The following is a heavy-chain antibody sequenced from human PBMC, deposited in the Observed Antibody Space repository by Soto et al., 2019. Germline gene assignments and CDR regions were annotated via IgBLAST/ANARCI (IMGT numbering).Heavy chain of an antibody. CDR3: ARHRYSYGVYYFDY. CDR2: IYYSGST. Sequence: QVQLQESGPGLVKPSETLSLTCTVSGGSISNYYWSWIRQPPGKGLEWIGYIYYSGSTNYNPSLKSRVTISVDTSKNQFSLKLSSVTAADTAVYYCARHRYSYGVYYFDYWGQGTLVTVSS. D-gene: IGHD5-18*01. J-gene: IGHJ4*02. CDR1: GGSISNYY. V-gene: IGHV4-59*08.